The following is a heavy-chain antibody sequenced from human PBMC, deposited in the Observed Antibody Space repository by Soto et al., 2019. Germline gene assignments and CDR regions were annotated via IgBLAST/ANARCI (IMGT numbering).Heavy chain of an antibody. V-gene: IGHV4-59*08. CDR3: ARQSGSNDFWSGYSLANNWFDP. Sequence: SDTLSLTCAVSGGSIGSYYWSWIRQPPGKGLEWIGYISYSGTTNYNPSLKSRVTISVDTSKNQFSLKLNSVTAADTAVYYCARQSGSNDFWSGYSLANNWFDPWGQGTLVTASS. CDR1: GGSIGSYY. D-gene: IGHD3-3*01. CDR2: ISYSGTT. J-gene: IGHJ5*02.